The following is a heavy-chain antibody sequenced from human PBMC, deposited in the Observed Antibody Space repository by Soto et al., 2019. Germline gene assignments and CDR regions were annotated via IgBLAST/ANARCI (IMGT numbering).Heavy chain of an antibody. J-gene: IGHJ5*02. V-gene: IGHV1-3*04. CDR3: AISPGGFDP. Sequence: EASVKVSCKASGSTFTSYTMTWVRQVPGQSLEWMGLINTGNGNAKYSQKFQGRVTITIDTSASMAYLELGSLRSEDSAIYYCAISPGGFDPWGQGTLVTVSS. CDR1: GSTFTSYT. CDR2: INTGNGNA. D-gene: IGHD1-26*01.